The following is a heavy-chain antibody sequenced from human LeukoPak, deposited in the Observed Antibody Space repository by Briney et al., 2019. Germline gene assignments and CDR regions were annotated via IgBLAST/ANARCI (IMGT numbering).Heavy chain of an antibody. J-gene: IGHJ5*02. D-gene: IGHD3-10*01. CDR1: GGSISDYY. V-gene: IGHV4-59*01. Sequence: SETLSLTCTVSGGSISDYYWSWIRQPPGKGLEWIGYINYNGGTKYNASLKGRVIISLDTSKNQVSLKMTSVTAADTAVYYCARDRGGLGRFDPWGQGTLVTVSS. CDR3: ARDRGGLGRFDP. CDR2: INYNGGT.